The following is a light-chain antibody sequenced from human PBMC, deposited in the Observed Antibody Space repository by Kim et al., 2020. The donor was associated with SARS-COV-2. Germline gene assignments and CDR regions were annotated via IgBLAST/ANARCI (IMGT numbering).Light chain of an antibody. CDR3: ATWDDSLSGRV. CDR1: SSNIGSNS. Sequence: GERVTVCCSGSSSNIGSNSVNWYQQLPGTAPKLLIYSNDQRPSGVPARFFGSKSGTSASLAISGLQSEDEADYYCATWDDSLSGRVFGGGTQLTVL. J-gene: IGLJ3*02. CDR2: SND. V-gene: IGLV1-44*01.